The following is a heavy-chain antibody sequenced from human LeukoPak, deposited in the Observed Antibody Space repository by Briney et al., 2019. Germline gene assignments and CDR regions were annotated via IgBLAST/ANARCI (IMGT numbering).Heavy chain of an antibody. Sequence: PSEPRSPTCHLSGGSITSNYWSWTRQPPGKGLDWIGYIYYSGSTNYNPSLKSRVTISVDTSKNQFSLKLSSVTAADTAMYYCARVRGLGWSYFDYWGQGTLVTVSS. V-gene: IGHV4-59*01. CDR1: GGSITSNY. CDR2: IYYSGST. CDR3: ARVRGLGWSYFDY. D-gene: IGHD4-23*01. J-gene: IGHJ4*02.